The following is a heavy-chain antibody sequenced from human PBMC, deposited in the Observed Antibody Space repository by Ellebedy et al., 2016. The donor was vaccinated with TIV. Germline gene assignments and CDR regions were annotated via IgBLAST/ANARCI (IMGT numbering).Heavy chain of an antibody. Sequence: SETLSLXXTVSGDSISSSNDYWVWLRQPPGTGLEWIGTISNRDRTDYNPSLKSRVFILVDASKNQFFLKLTSVTAADTAVYYCATFNQYYTYLGVWGKGTTVTVSS. CDR1: GDSISSSNDY. J-gene: IGHJ6*03. CDR3: ATFNQYYTYLGV. V-gene: IGHV4-39*01. CDR2: ISNRDRT. D-gene: IGHD1-14*01.